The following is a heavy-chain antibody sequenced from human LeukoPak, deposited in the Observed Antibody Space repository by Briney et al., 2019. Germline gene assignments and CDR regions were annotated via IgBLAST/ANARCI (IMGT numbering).Heavy chain of an antibody. CDR3: ARCGSGSYYSPYYYGMDV. J-gene: IGHJ6*02. CDR2: IYHSGST. D-gene: IGHD3-10*01. V-gene: IGHV4-4*02. CDR1: GGSISSSNW. Sequence: PSETLSLTCAVSGGSISSSNWWSWVRQPPGKGLEWIGEIYHSGSTNYNPSLKSRVTISVDTSKNQFSLKLSSVTAADTAVYYCARCGSGSYYSPYYYGMDVWGQGTTVTVSS.